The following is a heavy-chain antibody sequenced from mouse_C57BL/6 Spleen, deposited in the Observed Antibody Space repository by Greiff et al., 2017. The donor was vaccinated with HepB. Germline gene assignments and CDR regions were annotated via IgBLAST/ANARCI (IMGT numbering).Heavy chain of an antibody. V-gene: IGHV1-82*01. Sequence: QVQLQQSGPELVKPGASVKISCKASGYAFSSSWMNWVKQRPGKGLEWIGRIYPGDGDTNYNGKFKGKATLTADKSSSTAYMQLSSLTSEDSAVYFCARSTSTMVYYYAMDYWGQGTSVTVSS. CDR1: GYAFSSSW. D-gene: IGHD2-2*01. J-gene: IGHJ4*01. CDR2: IYPGDGDT. CDR3: ARSTSTMVYYYAMDY.